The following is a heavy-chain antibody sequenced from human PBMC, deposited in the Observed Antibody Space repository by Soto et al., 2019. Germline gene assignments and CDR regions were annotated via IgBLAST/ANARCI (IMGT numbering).Heavy chain of an antibody. D-gene: IGHD2-21*01. CDR3: AHISGP. J-gene: IGHJ5*02. CDR2: INSDGSST. Sequence: PGGVRRRSCAASGFTVSSYLMHWVRQAPGKGLVWVSRINSDGSSTSYADSVKGRFTISRDNAKNTLYLQMNSLRAEDTAVYYCAHISGPWGQGTLVTVSS. V-gene: IGHV3-74*01. CDR1: GFTVSSYL.